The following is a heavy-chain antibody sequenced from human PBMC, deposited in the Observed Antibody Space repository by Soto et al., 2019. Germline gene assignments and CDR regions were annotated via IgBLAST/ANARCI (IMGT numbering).Heavy chain of an antibody. CDR2: INSDGSTT. Sequence: EVQLVESGGGLVQPGGSLRLSCGASGFTFRDHWMHWVRQAAGRGLVWVSRINSDGSTTTYADSVKGRFTISRDNAKSTLYLQLNSLRAEDTALYYCARGYSSGPDYWGQGTLVTVSS. CDR3: ARGYSSGPDY. V-gene: IGHV3-74*01. J-gene: IGHJ4*02. CDR1: GFTFRDHW. D-gene: IGHD6-19*01.